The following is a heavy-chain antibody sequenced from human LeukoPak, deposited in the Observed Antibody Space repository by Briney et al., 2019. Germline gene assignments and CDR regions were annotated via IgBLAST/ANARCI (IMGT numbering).Heavy chain of an antibody. CDR1: GYTFTDYY. CDR2: INPDSGDT. V-gene: IGHV1-2*02. CDR3: ARGAKAY. Sequence: ASVKVSFKASGYTFTDYYIHWVRQAPGQGLEWMGWINPDSGDTAYAQEFQGRVTMTRATSISTTYMVLSRLRSDDTAVYYCARGAKAYWGQGTLVTVSS. J-gene: IGHJ4*02.